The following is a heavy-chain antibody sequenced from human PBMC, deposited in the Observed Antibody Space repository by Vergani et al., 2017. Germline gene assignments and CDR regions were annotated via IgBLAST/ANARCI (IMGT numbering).Heavy chain of an antibody. CDR2: ISYDGTQK. CDR3: AKMCNWDDSYFYCMDV. Sequence: QVHLVESGGGVVQPGRSLRLSCVVSGFTSSYYGMHWVRQAPGKGLEWVAVISYDGTQKYYADSVKGRFTISRDNSKSTLYLQMNSLRTEDTAVYYCAKMCNWDDSYFYCMDVWGKGTTVTVSS. J-gene: IGHJ6*03. D-gene: IGHD1-1*01. V-gene: IGHV3-30*18. CDR1: GFTSSYYG.